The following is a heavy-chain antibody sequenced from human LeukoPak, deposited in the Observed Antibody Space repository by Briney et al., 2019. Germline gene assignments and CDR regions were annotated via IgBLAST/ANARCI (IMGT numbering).Heavy chain of an antibody. Sequence: GGSLRLSCAASGFTFSDYYMSWLRQAPGKGLEWVSYISSSGSTIYYADSVKGRFTISRDNAKNSLYLQMNSLRAEDTAVYYCASGQQLNYFDYWGQGTLVTVSS. CDR3: ASGQQLNYFDY. J-gene: IGHJ4*02. V-gene: IGHV3-11*01. D-gene: IGHD1-1*01. CDR1: GFTFSDYY. CDR2: ISSSGSTI.